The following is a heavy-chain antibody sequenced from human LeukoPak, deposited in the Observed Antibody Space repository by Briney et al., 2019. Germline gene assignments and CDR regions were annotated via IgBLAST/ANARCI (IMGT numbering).Heavy chain of an antibody. D-gene: IGHD3-22*01. Sequence: GGSLRLSCAASGFTVSSNYMSWVRQAPGKGLEWVSVIYSGGSTYYADSVKGRFTISRDNSKNTLYLQMNSLRDEDTAVYYCARDQHYDSSGYYSTDYWGQGTLVTVSS. J-gene: IGHJ4*02. CDR1: GFTVSSNY. V-gene: IGHV3-53*01. CDR2: IYSGGST. CDR3: ARDQHYDSSGYYSTDY.